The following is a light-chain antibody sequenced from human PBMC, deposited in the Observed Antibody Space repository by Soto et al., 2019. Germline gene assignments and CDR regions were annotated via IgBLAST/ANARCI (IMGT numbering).Light chain of an antibody. V-gene: IGKV1-27*01. CDR1: QSIANS. CDR3: QKYNTSPFT. Sequence: DIQMTQSPSSLSASVGDRVTITCRASQSIANSLAWYQQKPGKVPKLLIYAASILKSGVPSRFSGSQYGTDFTLTISSLQPEDVATYYCQKYNTSPFTFGPGTKVDVK. J-gene: IGKJ3*01. CDR2: AAS.